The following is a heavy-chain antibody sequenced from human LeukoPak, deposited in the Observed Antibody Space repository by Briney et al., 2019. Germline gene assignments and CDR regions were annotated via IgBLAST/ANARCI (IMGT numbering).Heavy chain of an antibody. CDR2: ISWNSDTM. CDR3: ARGHSGSWSSFDP. CDR1: GFTFDDYA. Sequence: PGRSLRLSCAASGFTFDDYAMHWVRQVPGKGLEWVSGISWNSDTMGYTDSVKGRFTISRDNGKTSVYLQMNSLRGEDTALYYCARGHSGSWSSFDPWGQGTLVTVSS. J-gene: IGHJ5*02. V-gene: IGHV3-9*01. D-gene: IGHD6-13*01.